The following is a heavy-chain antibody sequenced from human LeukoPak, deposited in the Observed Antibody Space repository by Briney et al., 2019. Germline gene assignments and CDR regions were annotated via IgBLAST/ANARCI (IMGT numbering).Heavy chain of an antibody. Sequence: GGSLRLSCAASGFTFDRYTIHWVRQAPGKGLEWVSSISSSSSYIYYADSVKGRFTISRDNAKNSLYLQMNSLRAEDTAVYYCARELRVTIFGVVTTPNWFDPWGQGTLVTVSS. V-gene: IGHV3-21*01. J-gene: IGHJ5*02. CDR1: GFTFDRYT. CDR2: ISSSSSYI. D-gene: IGHD3-3*01. CDR3: ARELRVTIFGVVTTPNWFDP.